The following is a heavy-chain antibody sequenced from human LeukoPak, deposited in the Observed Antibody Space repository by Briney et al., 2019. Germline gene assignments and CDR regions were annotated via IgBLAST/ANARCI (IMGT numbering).Heavy chain of an antibody. D-gene: IGHD6-13*01. V-gene: IGHV4-59*08. Sequence: SDTLSLTCTVCGGSISNYHWSWIRQSRGKGLDWIGYIYRGSTNYNPSLKSRVTISVDTSKHQVPLKLTSATATDTAVYYCTRHAAISAAGTASFDSWGQGTLVTVSS. CDR2: IYRGST. CDR3: TRHAAISAAGTASFDS. J-gene: IGHJ4*02. CDR1: GGSISNYH.